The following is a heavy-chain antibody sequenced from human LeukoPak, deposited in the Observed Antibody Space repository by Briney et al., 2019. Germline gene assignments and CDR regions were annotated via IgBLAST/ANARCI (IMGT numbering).Heavy chain of an antibody. CDR2: IYTSGST. CDR3: ARAYVWGSYRYAGFDY. D-gene: IGHD3-16*02. CDR1: GGSISSYY. Sequence: SETLSLTCTVSGGSISSYYWSWIRQPAGKELEWIRRIYTSGSTNYNPSLKSRVTMSVDTSKNQFSLKLSSVTAADTAVYYCARAYVWGSYRYAGFDYWGQGTLVTVSS. J-gene: IGHJ4*02. V-gene: IGHV4-4*07.